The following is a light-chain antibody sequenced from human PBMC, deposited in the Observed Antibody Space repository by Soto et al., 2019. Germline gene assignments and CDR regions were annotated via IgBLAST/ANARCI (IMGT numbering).Light chain of an antibody. CDR1: QSIRSW. CDR3: QQYDKWPPT. V-gene: IGKV1-5*01. J-gene: IGKJ4*01. Sequence: DIQMTQSPSILSASVGDRVTITCRASQSIRSWLAWYQQKPGKAPKLLIYDAYSLESGVPSRFSGRRSGTEFTLTIAGLQPEDFAVYCCQQYDKWPPTFGGGTKVDIK. CDR2: DAY.